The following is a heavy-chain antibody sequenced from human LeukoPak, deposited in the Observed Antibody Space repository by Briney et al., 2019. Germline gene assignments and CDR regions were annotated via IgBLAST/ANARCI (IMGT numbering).Heavy chain of an antibody. V-gene: IGHV3-23*01. J-gene: IGHJ4*02. CDR3: AKVSGAGTFDY. CDR2: ISGSGGST. Sequence: GGSLRLSCAASGFTFSSYAMGWVRQAPGKGLEWVSAISGSGGSTYYADSVKGQFTISRDNSKNTLYLQMNSLRAEDTAVYYCAKVSGAGTFDYWGQGTLVTVSS. D-gene: IGHD4-17*01. CDR1: GFTFSSYA.